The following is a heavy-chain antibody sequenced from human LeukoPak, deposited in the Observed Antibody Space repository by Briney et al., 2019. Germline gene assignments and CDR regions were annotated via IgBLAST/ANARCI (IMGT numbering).Heavy chain of an antibody. V-gene: IGHV3-74*01. CDR1: GFTFSSYW. CDR3: ARDLAATNWFDP. CDR2: IASDGSST. D-gene: IGHD6-25*01. Sequence: GGSLRLSCAASGFTFSSYWMNWVRQAPGKGLVWVSRIASDGSSTTYADSVKGRFSISRDNAKNTLYLQMNSLRVEDTAVYYCARDLAATNWFDPWGQGTLVTVSS. J-gene: IGHJ5*02.